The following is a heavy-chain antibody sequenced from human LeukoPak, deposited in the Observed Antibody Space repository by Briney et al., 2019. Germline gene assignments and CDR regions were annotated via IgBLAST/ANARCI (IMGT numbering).Heavy chain of an antibody. CDR1: GFTVSSNY. J-gene: IGHJ4*02. Sequence: GGSLRLSCAASGFTVSSNYISRVRQAPGKGLEWVSVIQSGGYTFYADSVKGRFTISRDNSKNTLYLQMNSLRAEDTAVYYCAKGGYSYAKTHLDYWGQGTLVTVSS. CDR3: AKGGYSYAKTHLDY. CDR2: IQSGGYT. V-gene: IGHV3-53*01. D-gene: IGHD5-18*01.